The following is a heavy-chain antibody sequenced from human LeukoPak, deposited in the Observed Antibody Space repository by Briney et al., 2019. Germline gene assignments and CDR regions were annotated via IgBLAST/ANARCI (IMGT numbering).Heavy chain of an antibody. D-gene: IGHD3-22*01. CDR3: ARSYDSSGYPLYLAY. Sequence: KPSETLSLTCTVSGGSISSYYWSWIRQPAGKGLEWIGRIYTSGSTNYNPSLKSRVTMSVDTSKNQFSLKLSSVTAADTAVYYCARSYDSSGYPLYLAYWGQGTLVTVSS. V-gene: IGHV4-4*07. J-gene: IGHJ4*02. CDR1: GGSISSYY. CDR2: IYTSGST.